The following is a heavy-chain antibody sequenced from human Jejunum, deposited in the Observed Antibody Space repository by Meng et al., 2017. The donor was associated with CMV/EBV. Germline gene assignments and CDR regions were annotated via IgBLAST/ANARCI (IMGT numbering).Heavy chain of an antibody. CDR1: GYSISSGYY. CDR3: ARDPNWNDRYYFDY. D-gene: IGHD1-1*01. CDR2: IYHGGST. V-gene: IGHV4-38-2*02. J-gene: IGHJ4*02. Sequence: SGYSISSGYYWGWIRQPPGKGLEWIGSIYHGGSTYSNPSLKSRVTISVDTSKNQVSLKLSSVTAADTAVYYCARDPNWNDRYYFDYWGQGALVTVSS.